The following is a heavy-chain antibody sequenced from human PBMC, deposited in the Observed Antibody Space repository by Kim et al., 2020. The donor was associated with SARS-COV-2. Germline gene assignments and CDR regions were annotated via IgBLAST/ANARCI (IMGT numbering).Heavy chain of an antibody. Sequence: GGSLRLSCAASGFTFSSYDMNWVRQAPGKGLEWVSYISSSGSTIYYAAAVKRRFTISRDNAKNSLHLQMNSLRAEDTPVYYCARAPPPYGDYVLFSGYW. CDR2: ISSSGSTI. CDR1: GFTFSSYD. D-gene: IGHD4-17*01. V-gene: IGHV3-48*03. CDR3: ARAPPPYGDYVLFSGY. J-gene: IGHJ4*01.